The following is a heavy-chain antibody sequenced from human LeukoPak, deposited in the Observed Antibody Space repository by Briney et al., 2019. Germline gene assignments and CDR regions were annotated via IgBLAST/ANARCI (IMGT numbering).Heavy chain of an antibody. CDR3: ARDWSSGWLQDAFDI. D-gene: IGHD6-19*01. J-gene: IGHJ3*02. CDR1: GGSISSYY. V-gene: IGHV4-4*07. CDR2: IYTSGST. Sequence: SETLSLTCTVSGGSISSYYWSWIRQPAGQGLEWIGRIYTSGSTNYNPSLKSRVTMSIDTSTNQFSLKLSSVTAAGTATYYCARDWSSGWLQDAFDIWGQGTMVTVSS.